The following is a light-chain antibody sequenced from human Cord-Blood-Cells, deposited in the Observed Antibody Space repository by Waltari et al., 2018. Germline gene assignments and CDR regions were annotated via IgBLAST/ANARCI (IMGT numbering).Light chain of an antibody. Sequence: EIVMTQSPATLSVSPGERATISCRAGQSVSSNLAWYQQKPGQAPRLLIYGASTRATGIPARFSGSGSGTEFTLTISSLQSEDFAVYYCQQYNNWPYTFGQGTKLEIK. J-gene: IGKJ2*01. CDR3: QQYNNWPYT. CDR1: QSVSSN. V-gene: IGKV3-15*01. CDR2: GAS.